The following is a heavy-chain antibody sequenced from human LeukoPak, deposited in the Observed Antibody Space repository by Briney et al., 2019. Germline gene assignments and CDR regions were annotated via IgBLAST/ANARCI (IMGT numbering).Heavy chain of an antibody. Sequence: ASVRVSCKASGYTFTAYYLHRVRQAPRQGREWVGWINPNSGGTNYAQKFQGRVTMTRDTSISTVYMELSRLRSADTDVYCCASVSDEYYDFWSGRGGFDYWGQGTLVTVSS. D-gene: IGHD3-3*01. V-gene: IGHV1-2*02. CDR3: ASVSDEYYDFWSGRGGFDY. CDR2: INPNSGGT. CDR1: GYTFTAYY. J-gene: IGHJ4*02.